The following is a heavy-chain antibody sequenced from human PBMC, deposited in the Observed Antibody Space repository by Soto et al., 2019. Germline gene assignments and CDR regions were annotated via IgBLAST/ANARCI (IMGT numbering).Heavy chain of an antibody. CDR2: INPNSGGT. CDR3: ARGLSDFWSGYPLYMDV. Sequence: ASVKVSCKASGYTFTGYYMHWVRQAPGQGLEWMGWINPNSGGTNYAQKYQGWVTMTRDTSISTAYMELSRLRSDDTAVYYFARGLSDFWSGYPLYMDVWGKGTTVTVSS. D-gene: IGHD3-3*01. CDR1: GYTFTGYY. J-gene: IGHJ6*03. V-gene: IGHV1-2*04.